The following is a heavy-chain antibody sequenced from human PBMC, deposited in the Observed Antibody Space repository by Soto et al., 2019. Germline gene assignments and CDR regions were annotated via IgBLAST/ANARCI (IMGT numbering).Heavy chain of an antibody. CDR1: GFTFSSYS. V-gene: IGHV3-21*01. J-gene: IGHJ4*02. D-gene: IGHD6-13*01. CDR2: ISSSSSYI. Sequence: PGGSLRLSCAASGFTFSSYSMNWVRQAPGKGLEWVSSISSSSSYIYYADSVKGRFTISRDNAKNSLYLQMNSLRAEDTAVYYCATLPGGSSSWYFPAPPYWGQGTLVTVSS. CDR3: ATLPGGSSSWYFPAPPY.